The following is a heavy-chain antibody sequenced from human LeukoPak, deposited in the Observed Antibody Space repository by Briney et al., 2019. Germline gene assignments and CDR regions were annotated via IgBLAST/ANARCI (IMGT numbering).Heavy chain of an antibody. J-gene: IGHJ4*02. CDR2: ISYDGSNK. V-gene: IGHV3-30*03. Sequence: GGSLRLSCAASGFTFSSYGLHWVRQAPGKGLEWVAVISYDGSNKYYADSVKGRFTISRDNSKNTLYLQMNSLRAEDTAVYYCARPSYNSGSFFDYWGQGSLVTVS. CDR3: ARPSYNSGSFFDY. CDR1: GFTFSSYG. D-gene: IGHD3-10*01.